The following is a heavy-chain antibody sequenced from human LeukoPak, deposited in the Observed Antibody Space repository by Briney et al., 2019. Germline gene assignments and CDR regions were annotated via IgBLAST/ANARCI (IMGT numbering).Heavy chain of an antibody. J-gene: IGHJ3*01. Sequence: SQTLSLTCSVSGGSVNSDSFYWTWIRQPPGKGLEWIGYVYYSGRANYNPTLKSRVTISVDTSKNQFSPRLNSVTAADTALYYCVRETATSYYDSAGYYRQTEVFDVWGQGTKVTVSS. V-gene: IGHV4-61*01. CDR1: GGSVNSDSFY. CDR2: VYYSGRA. CDR3: VRETATSYYDSAGYYRQTEVFDV. D-gene: IGHD3-22*01.